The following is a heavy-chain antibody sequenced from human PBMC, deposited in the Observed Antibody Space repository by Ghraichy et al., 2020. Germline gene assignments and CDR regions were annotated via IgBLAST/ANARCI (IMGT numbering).Heavy chain of an antibody. CDR2: ISGSGGST. D-gene: IGHD3-9*01. V-gene: IGHV3-23*01. CDR3: AKVSYYDILTGYYANAYFNY. CDR1: GFTFSSYA. Sequence: LSLTCAASGFTFSSYAMSWVRQAPGKGLEWVSAISGSGGSTYYADSGKGRFTISRDNSKNTLYLQMNSLRAEDTAVYYCAKVSYYDILTGYYANAYFNYWGQGTLVTISS. J-gene: IGHJ4*02.